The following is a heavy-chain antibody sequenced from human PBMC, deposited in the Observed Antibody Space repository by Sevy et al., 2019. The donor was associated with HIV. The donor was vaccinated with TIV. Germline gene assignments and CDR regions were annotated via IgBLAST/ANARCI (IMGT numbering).Heavy chain of an antibody. D-gene: IGHD5-18*01. J-gene: IGHJ4*02. CDR2: IYSGGST. V-gene: IGHV3-66*01. CDR1: GFIVSSNY. CDR3: ARGRGTGYSYGFDY. Sequence: GGSLRLSCAASGFIVSSNYMSWVRQAPGKGLEWVSVIYSGGSTYYADSVKGRFIISRDNSKNTLYLQMNSLRAEDTAVYYCARGRGTGYSYGFDYWGQGTLVTVSS.